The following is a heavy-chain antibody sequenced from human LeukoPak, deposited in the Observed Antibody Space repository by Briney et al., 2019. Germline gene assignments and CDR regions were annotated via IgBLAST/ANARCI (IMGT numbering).Heavy chain of an antibody. J-gene: IGHJ6*02. Sequence: PGGSLRLSCAASGFTFSNYAMHWVRQAPGKGLEWVAIISHDGNNKYYADSVKGRFTISRDNSKNTLYLQINSLRGEDTAVYYCAPQLLDYYYYGMDVWGQGTTVTVSS. CDR2: ISHDGNNK. CDR1: GFTFSNYA. D-gene: IGHD6-19*01. V-gene: IGHV3-30*03. CDR3: APQLLDYYYYGMDV.